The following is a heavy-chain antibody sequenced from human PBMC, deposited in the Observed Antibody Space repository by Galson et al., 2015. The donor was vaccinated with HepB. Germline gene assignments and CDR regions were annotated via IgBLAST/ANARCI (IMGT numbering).Heavy chain of an antibody. Sequence: SLRLSCAASGFTFSGSAMHWVRQASGKGLEWVGRIRSKANSYATAYAASVKGRFTISRDDSKNTAYLQMNSLKTEDTAVYYCTRPSGLDGYNPKSSQRGWPFDLWGRGTLVTVSS. V-gene: IGHV3-73*01. CDR2: IRSKANSYAT. CDR3: TRPSGLDGYNPKSSQRGWPFDL. CDR1: GFTFSGSA. J-gene: IGHJ2*01. D-gene: IGHD5-24*01.